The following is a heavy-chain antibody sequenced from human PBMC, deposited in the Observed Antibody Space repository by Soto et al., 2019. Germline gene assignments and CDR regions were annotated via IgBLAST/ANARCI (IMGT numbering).Heavy chain of an antibody. CDR3: AKETRIMMLGVVIPQDDFYYGMDV. CDR2: INGDGSIT. V-gene: IGHV3-74*03. D-gene: IGHD3-16*01. CDR1: GFTFSSYW. Sequence: EVQLVESGGDLVQPGGSLRLSCAASGFTFSSYWMHWVRQEPGKGLEWVARINGDGSITSHADSVTGRFTISRDNAKDTLDLQMRSLRAEDTGVYYCAKETRIMMLGVVIPQDDFYYGMDVWGQGTSVTVSS. J-gene: IGHJ6*02.